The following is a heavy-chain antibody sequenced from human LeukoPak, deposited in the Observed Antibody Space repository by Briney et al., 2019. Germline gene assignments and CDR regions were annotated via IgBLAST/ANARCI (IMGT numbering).Heavy chain of an antibody. J-gene: IGHJ4*02. CDR3: ATDVDSGADY. CDR2: IKSKTDGGTI. V-gene: IGHV3-15*01. D-gene: IGHD6-19*01. CDR1: GFTFSRAW. Sequence: PGGSLRLSCAASGFTFSRAWMSWVRQAPGKGLEWVGRIKSKTDGGTIDYAAPVKGRFTISRDDSENTLYLQMNILKTEDTAVYYCATDVDSGADYWGQGALVTVSS.